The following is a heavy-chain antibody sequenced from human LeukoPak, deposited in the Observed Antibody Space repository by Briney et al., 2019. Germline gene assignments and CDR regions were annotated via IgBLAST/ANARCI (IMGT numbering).Heavy chain of an antibody. D-gene: IGHD1-1*01. CDR3: ARTRYHFDY. V-gene: IGHV3-48*03. CDR1: GFTFSNYE. J-gene: IGHJ4*02. CDR2: ISSSGSNT. Sequence: QPGGSLRLSSAASGFTFSNYEMNWVRQAPGKGLEWVSYISSSGSNTYYADSVKGRFTISRDNAKNSLYLQMNSLRAEDTAVYYRARTRYHFDYWGQGTLVTVSS.